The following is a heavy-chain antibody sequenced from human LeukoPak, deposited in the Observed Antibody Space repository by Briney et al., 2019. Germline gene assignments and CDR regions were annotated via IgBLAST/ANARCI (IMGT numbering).Heavy chain of an antibody. CDR3: ASYGWELLGGSDY. CDR1: GGSISSYY. J-gene: IGHJ4*02. V-gene: IGHV4-59*01. Sequence: PSETLSLTCTVSGGSISSYYWSWIRQPPGKGLEWIGYIYYSGSTNYNPSLKSRVTISVDTSKNQFSLKLSSVTAADTAVYYCASYGWELLGGSDYWGQGTLVTVSS. CDR2: IYYSGST. D-gene: IGHD1-26*01.